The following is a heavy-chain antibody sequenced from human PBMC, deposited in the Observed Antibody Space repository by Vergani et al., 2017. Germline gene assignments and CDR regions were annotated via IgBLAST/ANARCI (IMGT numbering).Heavy chain of an antibody. Sequence: EVQLVESGGGLVQPGGSLRLSCAASGFTFSSYAMSWVRQAPGKGLEWVSAISGSGGSTYYADSVKGRFTISRDNSKNTLYLQMNSLRAEDTAVYYCAKHSYSSGWYGFDYYYGMDVWGQGTTVTVSS. CDR1: GFTFSSYA. CDR3: AKHSYSSGWYGFDYYYGMDV. CDR2: ISGSGGST. D-gene: IGHD6-19*01. V-gene: IGHV3-23*04. J-gene: IGHJ6*02.